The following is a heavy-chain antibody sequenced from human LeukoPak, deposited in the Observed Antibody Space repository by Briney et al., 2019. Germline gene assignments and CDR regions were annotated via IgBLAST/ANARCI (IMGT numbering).Heavy chain of an antibody. CDR1: GGSISSGSYY. CDR3: ARAQYYYDSSGYFHFDY. Sequence: SQTLSLTCTVSGGSISSGSYYWSWIRQPAGKGLEWIGRIYTSGSTNYNPSLKSRVTISVDTSKNQFSLELSSVTAADTAVYYCARAQYYYDSSGYFHFDYWGQGTLITVSS. V-gene: IGHV4-61*02. CDR2: IYTSGST. D-gene: IGHD3-22*01. J-gene: IGHJ4*02.